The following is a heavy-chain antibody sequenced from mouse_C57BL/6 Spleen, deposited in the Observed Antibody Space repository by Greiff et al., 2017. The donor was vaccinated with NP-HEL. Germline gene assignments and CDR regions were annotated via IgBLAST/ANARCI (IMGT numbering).Heavy chain of an antibody. CDR1: GFNINDYY. D-gene: IGHD1-1*01. Sequence: SGAELVRPGASVKLSCTASGFNINDYYMHWVKQRPEQGLEWIGRIDPADGDTEYAPKFQGKATMTADTSSTTAYLQLSSLTSEDTAVYYCTTITTVVARDYWGKGTTLTVSS. CDR3: TTITTVVARDY. J-gene: IGHJ2*01. CDR2: IDPADGDT. V-gene: IGHV14-1*01.